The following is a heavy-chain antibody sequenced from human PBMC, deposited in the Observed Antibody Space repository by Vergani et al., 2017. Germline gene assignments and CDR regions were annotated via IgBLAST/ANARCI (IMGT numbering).Heavy chain of an antibody. CDR3: AKGREVRPYFQH. CDR2: ISGSGGST. V-gene: IGHV3-23*01. J-gene: IGHJ1*01. Sequence: EVQLLESGGGLVQPGWSLRLSCTASGFTFSNYAMTWVRQAPGKGLEWVSSISGSGGSTYYADSVKGRFTISRDNSKNTLYLQMNSLRAEDTAVYYCAKGREVRPYFQHWGQGTLVTVSS. CDR1: GFTFSNYA. D-gene: IGHD1-1*01.